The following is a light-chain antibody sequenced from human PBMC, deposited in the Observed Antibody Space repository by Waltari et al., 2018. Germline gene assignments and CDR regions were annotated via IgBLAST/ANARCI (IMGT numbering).Light chain of an antibody. CDR2: SAS. CDR1: QSVRDNC. CDR3: QQCGVSPYT. V-gene: IGKV3-20*01. Sequence: DTVLTQSPGTLSLSPGERATLFCRASQSVRDNCLTWYQQKPGQAPRLLIYSASSRVTDIPDSFSGSGSGTDFTLTINRLEPEDFAVYFCQQCGVSPYTFGQGTNLEI. J-gene: IGKJ2*01.